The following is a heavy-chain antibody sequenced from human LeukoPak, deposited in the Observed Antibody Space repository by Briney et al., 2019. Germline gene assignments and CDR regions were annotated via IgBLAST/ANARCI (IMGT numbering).Heavy chain of an antibody. D-gene: IGHD5-24*01. J-gene: IGHJ4*02. CDR1: GGSISSYY. Sequence: SETLSLTCTVSGGSISSYYWSWIRQPPGKGLEWIGEINHSGSTNYNPSLKSRVTISVDTSKNQFSLKLSSVTAADTAVYYCARVGWLQPQMGYWGQGTLVTVSS. V-gene: IGHV4-34*01. CDR3: ARVGWLQPQMGY. CDR2: INHSGST.